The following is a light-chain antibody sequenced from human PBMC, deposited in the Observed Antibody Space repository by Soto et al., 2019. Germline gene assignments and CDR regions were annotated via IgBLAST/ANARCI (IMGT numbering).Light chain of an antibody. CDR3: QQSYSTPRT. Sequence: EIVLTQSPATLSVSPGERATLSCRASQTVSNNLAWYQHQPGQTPRLLIYGASTTATGVPARFSGSGSGTEFSLTISSLQSEDFATYYCQQSYSTPRTFGQGTKVEIK. CDR1: QTVSNN. J-gene: IGKJ1*01. V-gene: IGKV3-15*01. CDR2: GAS.